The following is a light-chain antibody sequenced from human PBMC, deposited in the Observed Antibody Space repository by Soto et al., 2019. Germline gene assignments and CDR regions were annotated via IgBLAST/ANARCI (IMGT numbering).Light chain of an antibody. CDR2: AAS. V-gene: IGKV3-15*01. Sequence: EIVVTQSPGILSVSPGDRATLSCRASQSVSTNLAWYQQKPGQATTLLIYAASTRATGIPARFTGSGSGTDFTLTISSLHSEDFAVYYCQEYSKWPLFTFGPGTRVDIK. J-gene: IGKJ3*01. CDR3: QEYSKWPLFT. CDR1: QSVSTN.